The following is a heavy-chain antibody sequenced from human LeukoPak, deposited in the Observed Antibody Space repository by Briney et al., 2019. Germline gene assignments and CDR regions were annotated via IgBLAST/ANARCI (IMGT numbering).Heavy chain of an antibody. CDR3: AKDRLDSGSYWGVDY. Sequence: GGSLRLSCAASGFTFSSYSMNWVRQAPGKGLEWVSSISSSSSYIYYADSVKGRFTISRDNAKNSLYLQMNSLRAEDTAVYYCAKDRLDSGSYWGVDYWGQGTLVTVSS. D-gene: IGHD1-26*01. CDR2: ISSSSSYI. J-gene: IGHJ4*02. V-gene: IGHV3-21*01. CDR1: GFTFSSYS.